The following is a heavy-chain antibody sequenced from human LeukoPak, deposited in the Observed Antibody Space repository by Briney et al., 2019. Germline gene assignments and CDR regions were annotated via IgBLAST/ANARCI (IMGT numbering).Heavy chain of an antibody. CDR2: IIPILGIA. J-gene: IGHJ4*02. CDR3: AIDFWSGYYRFDY. Sequence: ASVKVSCKASGGTFSSYAISWVRQAPGQVLEWMGRIIPILGIANYAQKFQGRVTITADKSTSTAYMELSSLRSEDTAVYYCAIDFWSGYYRFDYWGQGTLVTVSS. CDR1: GGTFSSYA. V-gene: IGHV1-69*04. D-gene: IGHD3-3*01.